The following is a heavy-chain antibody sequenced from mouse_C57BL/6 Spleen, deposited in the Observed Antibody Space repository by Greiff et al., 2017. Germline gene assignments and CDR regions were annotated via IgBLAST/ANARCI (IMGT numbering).Heavy chain of an antibody. CDR2: IYPGDGDT. Sequence: VQLQQSGPELVKPGASVKISCKASGYAFSSSWMNWVQQRPGKGLEWIGRIYPGDGDTNYNGKFKGKATLTADKSSSTAYMQLSSLTSEDSAVYFCARGNYGSRYYFDYWGQGTTLTVSS. CDR3: ARGNYGSRYYFDY. D-gene: IGHD1-1*01. J-gene: IGHJ2*01. V-gene: IGHV1-82*01. CDR1: GYAFSSSW.